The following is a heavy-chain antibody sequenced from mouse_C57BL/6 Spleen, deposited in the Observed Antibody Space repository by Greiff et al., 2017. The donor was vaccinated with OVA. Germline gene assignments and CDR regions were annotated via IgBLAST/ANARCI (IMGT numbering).Heavy chain of an antibody. D-gene: IGHD2-4*01. CDR2: IHPNSGST. CDR1: GYTFTSYW. CDR3: ARGLPSYFDY. J-gene: IGHJ2*01. V-gene: IGHV1-64*01. Sequence: LQQPGAELVKPGASVKLSCKASGYTFTSYWMHWVKQRPGQGLEWIGMIHPNSGSTNYNEKFNSKATLTVDKSSSTAYMQLSSLTSEDSAVYYCARGLPSYFDYWGQGTTLTVSS.